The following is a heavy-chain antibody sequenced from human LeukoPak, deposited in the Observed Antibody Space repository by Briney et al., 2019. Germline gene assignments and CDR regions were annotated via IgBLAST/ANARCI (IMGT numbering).Heavy chain of an antibody. CDR3: ARLYCGGGSCYSTFYYYYYYMDV. V-gene: IGHV3-21*01. J-gene: IGHJ6*03. D-gene: IGHD2-15*01. Sequence: PGGSLRLSCAASGSSFSSYSMNWVRQAPGKGLEWVSSISSSSDYIYYADSVKGRFTISRDNAKNSLYLQMNSLRVEDTAVYYCARLYCGGGSCYSTFYYYYYYMDVWGKGTTVTVS. CDR2: ISSSSDYI. CDR1: GSSFSSYS.